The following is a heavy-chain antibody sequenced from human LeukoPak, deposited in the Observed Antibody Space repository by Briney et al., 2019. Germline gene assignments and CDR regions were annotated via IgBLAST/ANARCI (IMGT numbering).Heavy chain of an antibody. CDR2: ISSSSSYI. V-gene: IGHV3-21*01. CDR3: ARAPLYRETGP. CDR1: GFTFSDQN. D-gene: IGHD3-9*01. J-gene: IGHJ5*02. Sequence: GGSLRLSCAASGFTFSDQNMNWVRQAPGKGLEWVSSISSSSSYIYYADSVKGRFTISRDNAKNSLYLQMNSLRAEDTAVYYCARAPLYRETGPWGQGTLVTVSS.